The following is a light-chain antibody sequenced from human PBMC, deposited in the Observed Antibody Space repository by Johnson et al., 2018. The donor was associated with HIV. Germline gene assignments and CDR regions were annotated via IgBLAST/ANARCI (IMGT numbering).Light chain of an antibody. CDR3: GTWDSSLSVYV. CDR2: EDT. V-gene: IGLV1-51*02. J-gene: IGLJ1*01. Sequence: QSVLTQPPSVSAAPGQKVTISCSGSSSNIGNNYVSWYQQLPGTAPKLLIYEDTKRPSGIPDRFSGSKSGTSATLAITGLQTWDEADYYCGTWDSSLSVYVFGTGSKVTVL. CDR1: SSNIGNNY.